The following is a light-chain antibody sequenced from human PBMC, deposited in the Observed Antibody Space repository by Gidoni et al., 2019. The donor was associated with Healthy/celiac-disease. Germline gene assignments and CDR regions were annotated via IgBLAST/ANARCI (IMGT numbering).Light chain of an antibody. CDR2: DVS. V-gene: IGLV2-11*01. Sequence: QSALTQPRPVSGSPGQSVTISCTGTISDVGGYNAVSWYQQHPGKAPKLMIYDVSKRPPGVPDRFSGSKAGNTASLTISGLQAEDEADYYSCSYAGSYTWVVGGGTKLTVL. CDR1: ISDVGGYNA. J-gene: IGLJ3*02. CDR3: CSYAGSYTWV.